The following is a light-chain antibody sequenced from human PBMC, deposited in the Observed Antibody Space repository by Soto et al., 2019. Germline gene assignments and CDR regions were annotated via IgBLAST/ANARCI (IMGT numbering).Light chain of an antibody. CDR1: SSDVGGYNY. CDR3: RSYTSSSTLVV. V-gene: IGLV2-14*01. J-gene: IGLJ2*01. Sequence: QSALTQPASVSGSPGQSITISCTGTSSDVGGYNYDSWYQQHPGKAPKLMIYDVSNRPSGVSNRFSGSKSGNTASLTISGLQAEDEADYYCRSYTSSSTLVVFGGGTKLTVL. CDR2: DVS.